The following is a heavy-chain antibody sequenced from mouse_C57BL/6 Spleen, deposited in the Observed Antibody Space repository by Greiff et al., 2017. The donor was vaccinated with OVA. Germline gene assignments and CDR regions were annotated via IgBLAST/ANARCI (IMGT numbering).Heavy chain of an antibody. CDR1: GYSFTGYF. J-gene: IGHJ1*03. D-gene: IGHD1-1*01. CDR2: INPYNGDT. CDR3: ARGTTVGYCDV. V-gene: IGHV1-20*01. Sequence: VQLQQSGPELVKPGDSVKISCKASGYSFTGYFMNWVMQSHGKSLEWIGRINPYNGDTFYNQKFKGKATLTVDKSSSTAHMELRSLTSEDSAVYYCARGTTVGYCDVWGTGTTVTVSS.